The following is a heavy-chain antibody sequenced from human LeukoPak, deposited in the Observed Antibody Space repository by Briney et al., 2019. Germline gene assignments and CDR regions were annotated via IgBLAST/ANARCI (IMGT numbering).Heavy chain of an antibody. D-gene: IGHD2-2*02. CDR3: VRGRYCSSTSCYIDY. Sequence: GKSLRLSCAASGFTFSSYAMHWVRQAPGKGLEWVAVISYDGSNKYYADSVKGRFTISRDNSKNTLYLQMNSLRAEDTAVYYCVRGRYCSSTSCYIDYWGQGTLVTVSS. CDR2: ISYDGSNK. CDR1: GFTFSSYA. V-gene: IGHV3-30*04. J-gene: IGHJ4*02.